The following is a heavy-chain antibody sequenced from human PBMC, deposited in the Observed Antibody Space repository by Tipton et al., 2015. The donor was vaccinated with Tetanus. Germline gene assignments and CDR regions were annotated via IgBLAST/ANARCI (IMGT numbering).Heavy chain of an antibody. CDR1: GGSVSSYY. CDR2: VSSSGNS. CDR3: ARDGGNYFYYGMNV. J-gene: IGHJ6*02. V-gene: IGHV4-4*07. Sequence: TLSLTCTVSGGSVSSYYWTWFRQPPGKRLEWIGFVSSSGNSNYSPSLTGRVSMSLDTSKQQFSLSLTSATAADTAVYYCARDGGNYFYYGMNVWGQGAAVTVSS.